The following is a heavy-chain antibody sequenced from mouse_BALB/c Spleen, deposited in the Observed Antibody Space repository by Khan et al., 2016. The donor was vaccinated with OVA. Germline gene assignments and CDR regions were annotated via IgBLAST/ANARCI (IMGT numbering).Heavy chain of an antibody. CDR2: ISSLEYQF. J-gene: IGHJ3*01. CDR1: GFTFSDSG. CDR3: ARGGTGDFAY. Sequence: EVELVESGGGFVPPGGSRKLSCEDSGFTFSDSGMAWIRQGPGKGPEWITCISSLEYQFYYADTVTGRFTSTSENDKNTLYLEMNSLRSEDTAMYYCARGGTGDFAYWGQGTLVTVSA. V-gene: IGHV5-15*02. D-gene: IGHD3-1*01.